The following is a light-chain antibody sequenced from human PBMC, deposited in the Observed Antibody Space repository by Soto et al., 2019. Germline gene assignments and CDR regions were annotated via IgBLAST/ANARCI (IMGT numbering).Light chain of an antibody. CDR1: ESIGDY. CDR3: QQYGGSPWS. V-gene: IGKV3-20*01. CDR2: DAS. J-gene: IGKJ1*01. Sequence: VLTQSPSTLSLGPGERATLSCRARESIGDYLAWYQHKPAQAPRLVIYDASNRATGIPARFSASGSGTDFTLTISRLEPEDFAMYYCQQYGGSPWSFGQGTEADIK.